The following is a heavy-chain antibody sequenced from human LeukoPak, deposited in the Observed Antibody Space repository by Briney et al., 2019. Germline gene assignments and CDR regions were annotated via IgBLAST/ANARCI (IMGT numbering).Heavy chain of an antibody. J-gene: IGHJ4*02. D-gene: IGHD3-22*01. V-gene: IGHV1-69*05. CDR1: GYTFTGYY. CDR2: IIPIFGTA. Sequence: SVKVSRKASGYTFTGYYMHWVRQAPGQGLEWMGGIIPIFGTANYAQKFQGRVTITTDESTSTAYMELSSLRSEDTAVYYCASFPYDSSGYYDFDCWAQGTLVTVSS. CDR3: ASFPYDSSGYYDFDC.